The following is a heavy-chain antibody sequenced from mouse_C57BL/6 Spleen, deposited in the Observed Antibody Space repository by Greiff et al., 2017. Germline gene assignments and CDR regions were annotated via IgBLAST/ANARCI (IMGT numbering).Heavy chain of an antibody. V-gene: IGHV1-52*01. CDR1: GYTFTSYW. J-gene: IGHJ1*03. CDR2: IDPSDSET. Sequence: QVQLQQPGAELVRPGSSVKLSCKASGYTFTSYWMHWVKQRPIQGLEWIGNIDPSDSETHYDQKVKGKATWTVDKSSSTVYRQLSSQTSEYSAVYYCAIREYSNHRYFDVWGTGTTDNGSS. D-gene: IGHD2-5*01. CDR3: AIREYSNHRYFDV.